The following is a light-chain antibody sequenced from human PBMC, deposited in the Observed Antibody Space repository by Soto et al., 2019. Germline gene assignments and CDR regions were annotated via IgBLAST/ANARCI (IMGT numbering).Light chain of an antibody. Sequence: QSVLTQPPSVSAAPGQKVTISCSGSSSNIANNYVSWYQQLPGTAPKVLIFDNNQRPSGNPDRFSGSKSGTSATLGITGLQTGDEADYYCGTWDSSLSAYVFGTGTKLTVL. CDR3: GTWDSSLSAYV. V-gene: IGLV1-51*01. CDR1: SSNIANNY. CDR2: DNN. J-gene: IGLJ1*01.